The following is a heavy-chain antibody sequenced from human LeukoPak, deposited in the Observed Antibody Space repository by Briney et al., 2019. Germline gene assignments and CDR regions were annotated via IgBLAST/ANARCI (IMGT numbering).Heavy chain of an antibody. J-gene: IGHJ4*02. V-gene: IGHV3-7*01. CDR1: GFTFSNYW. Sequence: PGGSLRLSCAVSGFTFSNYWMTWVRQAPGKGLEWVANIKKDGSEKYYVDSVKGRFTISRDNAKNSLYLQMNSPRAEDTAVYYCARMTTVTWGFDYWGQGTLVTVSS. D-gene: IGHD4-11*01. CDR2: IKKDGSEK. CDR3: ARMTTVTWGFDY.